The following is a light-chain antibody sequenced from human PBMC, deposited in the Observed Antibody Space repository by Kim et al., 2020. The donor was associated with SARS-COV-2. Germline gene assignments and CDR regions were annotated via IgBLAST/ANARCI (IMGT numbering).Light chain of an antibody. Sequence: RVTISCSGSSSNIGSNTVNWYHQLPGTAPKLLIYTNNQRPSGVPDRFSGSKSGTSASLAISGLQSEDEADYYCATWDDSLNGQVVFGGGTKLTVL. CDR1: SSNIGSNT. J-gene: IGLJ2*01. CDR3: ATWDDSLNGQVV. CDR2: TNN. V-gene: IGLV1-44*01.